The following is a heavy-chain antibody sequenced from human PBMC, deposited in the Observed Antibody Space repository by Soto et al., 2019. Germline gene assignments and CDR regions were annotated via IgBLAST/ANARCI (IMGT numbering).Heavy chain of an antibody. CDR2: IYGGGST. V-gene: IGHV4-4*07. J-gene: IGHJ5*02. D-gene: IGHD3-22*01. Sequence: QERLQESGPGLVKPSETLSLTCSVSGGFVRTYYWSWLRHPAGKGLEWIGRIYGGGSTKFNPSLKSRVTMSVDTSKNVFPLKLTSVTAADTATYYCARLRGHYYDSVAYDPQWLDLWGQGTLVTVSS. CDR3: ARLRGHYYDSVAYDPQWLDL. CDR1: GGFVRTYY.